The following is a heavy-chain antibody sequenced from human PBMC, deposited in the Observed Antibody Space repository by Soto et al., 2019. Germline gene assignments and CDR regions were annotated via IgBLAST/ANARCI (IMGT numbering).Heavy chain of an antibody. D-gene: IGHD1-1*01. V-gene: IGHV5-10-1*01. J-gene: IGHJ5*02. CDR3: ARHDTTGGWFDELDL. CDR1: AFRLTSHW. Sequence: GESLKISRKASAFRLTSHWIGWVRQMPGKGLEWMGRIDPMDSQTRYNPSFEGHVVMSVDKSINISYLQWSALEASDTALYFCARHDTTGGWFDELDLWGQGTLVTVSS. CDR2: IDPMDSQT.